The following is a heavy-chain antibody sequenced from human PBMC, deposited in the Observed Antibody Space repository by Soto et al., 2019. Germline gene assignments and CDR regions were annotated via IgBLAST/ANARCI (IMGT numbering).Heavy chain of an antibody. CDR2: ISYDGSNK. J-gene: IGHJ4*02. D-gene: IGHD5-18*01. CDR3: ARGHVDTAAFDY. CDR1: GFTFSSYA. Sequence: VQLVESGGGLVQPGGSLRLSCAASGFTFSSYAMHWVRQAPGKGLEWVAVISYDGSNKYYADSVKGRFTISRDNSKNTLYLQMNSLRAEDTAVYYCARGHVDTAAFDYWGQGTLVTVSS. V-gene: IGHV3-30-3*01.